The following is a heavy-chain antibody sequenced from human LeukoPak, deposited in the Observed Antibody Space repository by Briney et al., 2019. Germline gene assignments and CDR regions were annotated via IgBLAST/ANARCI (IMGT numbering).Heavy chain of an antibody. CDR1: GGSISSYY. Sequence: PSETLSLTCTVSGGSISSYYWSWIRQPPGKGLEWIGYIYYSGSTNYNPSLKSRVTISVDTSKNQFSLKLSSVTAADTAVYYCARESRWGAFDIWGQGTMVTVSS. J-gene: IGHJ3*02. CDR2: IYYSGST. CDR3: ARESRWGAFDI. D-gene: IGHD3-16*01. V-gene: IGHV4-59*01.